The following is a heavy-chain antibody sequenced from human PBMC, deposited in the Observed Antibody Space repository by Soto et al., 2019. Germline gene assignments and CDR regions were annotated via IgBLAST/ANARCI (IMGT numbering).Heavy chain of an antibody. V-gene: IGHV3-7*01. D-gene: IGHD3-10*01. J-gene: IGHJ4*02. CDR2: IKQDGSES. Sequence: GGSLRLSCAASGFTFSNYWMSWVRQAPGKGLEWVANIKQDGSESNYADSVKGRFTISRDNAENSLYLQMTSLRAEDTAVYYCARVGTDYGSGSPYYSDYWGQGSLVTVSS. CDR1: GFTFSNYW. CDR3: ARVGTDYGSGSPYYSDY.